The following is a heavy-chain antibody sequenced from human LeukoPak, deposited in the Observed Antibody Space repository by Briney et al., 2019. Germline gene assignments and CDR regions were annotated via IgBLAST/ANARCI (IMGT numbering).Heavy chain of an antibody. D-gene: IGHD2-2*02. CDR1: GGSLSSDNW. CDR3: ARDPIPMTGRAFDI. CDR2: IYHSGST. J-gene: IGHJ3*02. Sequence: SETLSLTCGVSGGSLSSDNWWNWLRQPPGKGLEWIGDIYHSGSTNYNPSLKSRVTTSLDESKNQFSLKLISVTAADTAVYYCARDPIPMTGRAFDIWAQGIMVTVSS. V-gene: IGHV4-4*02.